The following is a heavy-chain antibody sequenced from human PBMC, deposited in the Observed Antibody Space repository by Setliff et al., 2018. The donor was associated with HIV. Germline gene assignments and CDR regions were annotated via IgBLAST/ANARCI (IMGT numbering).Heavy chain of an antibody. J-gene: IGHJ4*02. CDR1: GGSISRFY. V-gene: IGHV4-4*07. D-gene: IGHD6-6*01. Sequence: PSETLSLTCTVSGGSISRFYWSWIRQPPGKGLEWIGRIYMTGGTSSNPSLRGRVIMSLDTSKTQSSLKLSSVTAADTAVYYCARATSSPGSTPDWGQGILVTV. CDR3: ARATSSPGSTPD. CDR2: IYMTGGT.